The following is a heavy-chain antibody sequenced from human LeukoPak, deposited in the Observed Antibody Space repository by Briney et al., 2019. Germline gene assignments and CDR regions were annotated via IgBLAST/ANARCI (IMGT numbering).Heavy chain of an antibody. V-gene: IGHV3-48*03. CDR2: ISGSGRTI. J-gene: IGHJ4*02. Sequence: PGGSLRLSCAASGFTFSTYEVNWVRQAPGKGLEWVSYISGSGRTIYYADSVKGRFTISRDNAKNSLYLQMNSLRTEDTAVYYCASSTAIGYWGQGTLVTVSS. CDR1: GFTFSTYE. CDR3: ASSTAIGY.